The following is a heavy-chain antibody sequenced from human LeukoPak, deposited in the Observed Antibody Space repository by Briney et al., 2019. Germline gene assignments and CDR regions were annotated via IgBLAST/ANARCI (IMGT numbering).Heavy chain of an antibody. CDR3: AREANSPTARYWYFDL. CDR2: VYYSGST. D-gene: IGHD2-21*01. J-gene: IGHJ2*01. Sequence: SETLSLTCTVSGGSVSSYYWSWMRQSPGKGLEWIGYVYYSGSTNYNPALKSRVSISLDTSENQFSLKLSSVTAADTAVYYCAREANSPTARYWYFDLWGRGTQVTVSS. V-gene: IGHV4-59*02. CDR1: GGSVSSYY.